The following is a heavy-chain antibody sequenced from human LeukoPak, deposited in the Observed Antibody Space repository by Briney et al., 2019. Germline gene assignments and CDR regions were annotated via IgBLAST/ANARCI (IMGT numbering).Heavy chain of an antibody. V-gene: IGHV4-30-4*01. CDR2: IYYSGCT. Sequence: SDTLSLTCTVAGASTSSDYYSWSWIRQPPRNGLEWLGYIYYSGCTSYNPYLKSRLTISIDTSKNQFSLKLSSVTAADTAVYYCAIKRGQGLDYWGQGTLVTVSS. CDR1: GASTSSDYYS. CDR3: AIKRGQGLDY. J-gene: IGHJ4*02. D-gene: IGHD3-16*01.